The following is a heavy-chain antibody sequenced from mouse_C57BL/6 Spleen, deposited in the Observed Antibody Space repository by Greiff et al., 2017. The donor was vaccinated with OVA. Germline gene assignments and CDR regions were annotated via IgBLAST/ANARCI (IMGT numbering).Heavy chain of an antibody. V-gene: IGHV5-4*01. D-gene: IGHD4-1*01. Sequence: EVQRVESGGGLVKPGGSLKLSCAASGFTFSSYAMSWVRQTPEKRLEWVATISDGGSYTYYPDNVKGRFTISRDNAKNNLYLQMSHLKSEDTAMYYCARDTLNWDGRAYWGQGTLVTVSA. J-gene: IGHJ3*01. CDR3: ARDTLNWDGRAY. CDR1: GFTFSSYA. CDR2: ISDGGSYT.